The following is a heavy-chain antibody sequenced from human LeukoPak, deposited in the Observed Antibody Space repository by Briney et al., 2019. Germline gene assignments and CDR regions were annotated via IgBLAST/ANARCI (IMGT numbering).Heavy chain of an antibody. Sequence: GGSLRLSCAASGFTFDDYAMHWVRQAPGKGPEWVSGISWNSGSIGYADSVKGRFTISRDNAKNSLYLQMNSLRAEDTAVYYCARESPYYYDSPDAFDIWGQGTMVTVSS. V-gene: IGHV3-9*01. CDR3: ARESPYYYDSPDAFDI. CDR2: ISWNSGSI. J-gene: IGHJ3*02. D-gene: IGHD3-22*01. CDR1: GFTFDDYA.